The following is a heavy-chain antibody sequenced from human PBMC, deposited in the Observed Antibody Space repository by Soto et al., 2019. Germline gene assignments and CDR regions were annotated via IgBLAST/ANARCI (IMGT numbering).Heavy chain of an antibody. Sequence: SQTLSLPCAISGDSVSSNSAAWNWIRQSPSRGLEWLGRTYYRSKWYNDYAVSVKSRITINPDTSKNQFSLQLNSVTPEDTAVYYCARASLQHPPFLTGYGNFDYWGQGTLVTVSS. V-gene: IGHV6-1*01. CDR3: ARASLQHPPFLTGYGNFDY. CDR1: GDSVSSNSAA. J-gene: IGHJ4*02. D-gene: IGHD3-9*01. CDR2: TYYRSKWYN.